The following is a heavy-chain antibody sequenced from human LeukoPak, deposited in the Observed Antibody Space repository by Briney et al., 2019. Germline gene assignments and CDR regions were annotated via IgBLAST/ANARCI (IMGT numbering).Heavy chain of an antibody. Sequence: AGGSLRLSCAASGFTFSSYAMSWVRQAPGKGLEWVSGISGSGGSTYYADSVKGRFTVSRDNSKNTLYLQMNSLRAEDTAVYYCARADIVVVPAAIGIDYWGQGTLVTVSS. D-gene: IGHD2-2*01. V-gene: IGHV3-23*01. CDR2: ISGSGGST. CDR3: ARADIVVVPAAIGIDY. CDR1: GFTFSSYA. J-gene: IGHJ4*02.